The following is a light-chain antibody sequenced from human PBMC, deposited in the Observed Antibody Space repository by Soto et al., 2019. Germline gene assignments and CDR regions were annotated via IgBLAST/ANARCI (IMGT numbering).Light chain of an antibody. V-gene: IGKV3-11*01. CDR1: QSVSSY. CDR2: DAS. Sequence: EIVFTQSPATPSLSPGQRATPSCRASQSVSSYLAWYQQKPGQAPRLLIYDASNRATGIPARFSGSGSGTDFALTIRSLEPEDFAVYYCQQRRTFGGGTKVDIK. J-gene: IGKJ4*01. CDR3: QQRRT.